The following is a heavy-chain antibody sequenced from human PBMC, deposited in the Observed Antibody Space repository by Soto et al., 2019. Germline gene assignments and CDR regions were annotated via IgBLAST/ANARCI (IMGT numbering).Heavy chain of an antibody. Sequence: SGPTLVNPTQTLTLTCPFSGFLLTTRGMRGSWMRQPPGRSLEWLARGDRDDDKFYGTSLRSRLTISGDNSKNPVVLPMTNLDPEDTATYYCARTPGRDGYYGMDVWGQGTTVTVSS. CDR1: GFLLTTRGMR. V-gene: IGHV2-70*04. CDR2: GDRDDDK. J-gene: IGHJ6*02. CDR3: ARTPGRDGYYGMDV. D-gene: IGHD3-10*01.